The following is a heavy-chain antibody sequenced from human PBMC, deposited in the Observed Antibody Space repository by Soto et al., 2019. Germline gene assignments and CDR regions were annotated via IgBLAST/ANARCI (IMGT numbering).Heavy chain of an antibody. Sequence: GGSLRLSCAASGFTFSSYSMNWVRQAPGKGLEWVSYISSSSSTIYYADSVKGRFTISRDNAKNSLYLQMNSLRAEDTAVYYCARDSDGIAAAHIFFDYWGQGTMGTVSS. V-gene: IGHV3-48*01. CDR1: GFTFSSYS. D-gene: IGHD6-13*01. J-gene: IGHJ4*02. CDR3: ARDSDGIAAAHIFFDY. CDR2: ISSSSSTI.